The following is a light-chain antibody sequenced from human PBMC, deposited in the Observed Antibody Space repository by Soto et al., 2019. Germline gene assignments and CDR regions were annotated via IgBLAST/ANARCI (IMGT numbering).Light chain of an antibody. CDR1: QSVSSSY. V-gene: IGKV3D-20*02. Sequence: EIVMTQSPVTLSVSPGERATLSCRASQSVSSSYLAWYQQKPGQAPRLLIYGASSRATGIPARFSGSRSGTDFTLTISDLEPADFGLYYCQQRLNWPPGFGQGTKVDI. CDR2: GAS. CDR3: QQRLNWPPG. J-gene: IGKJ1*01.